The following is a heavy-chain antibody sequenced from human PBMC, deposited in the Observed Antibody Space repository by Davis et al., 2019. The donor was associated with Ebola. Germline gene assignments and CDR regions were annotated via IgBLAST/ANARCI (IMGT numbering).Heavy chain of an antibody. CDR3: AKDTSNIWFDV. CDR1: GLIVSDNY. D-gene: IGHD1-26*01. V-gene: IGHV3-53*01. Sequence: GGSLRLSCAASGLIVSDNYMSWVRQAPGRGLEWVSTLGTSADTYYADSVKGRFTISRDNSRNTLYLQMNGLRVEDTAIYYCAKDTSNIWFDVWGQGTMVTVSS. CDR2: LGTSADT. J-gene: IGHJ3*01.